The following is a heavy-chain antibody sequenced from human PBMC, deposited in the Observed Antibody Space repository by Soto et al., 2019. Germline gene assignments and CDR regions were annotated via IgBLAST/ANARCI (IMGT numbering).Heavy chain of an antibody. D-gene: IGHD3-22*01. J-gene: IGHJ4*02. CDR3: ARAKGYYYDSSGPFNFDY. Sequence: PSETLSLTCTVSGGSISSGGYYWSWIRQPPGKGLEWIGYIYYSGSTYYNPSLKSRVTISVDTSKNQFSLKLSSVTAADTAVYYCARAKGYYYDSSGPFNFDYWGQGTLVTVSS. V-gene: IGHV4-31*03. CDR2: IYYSGST. CDR1: GGSISSGGYY.